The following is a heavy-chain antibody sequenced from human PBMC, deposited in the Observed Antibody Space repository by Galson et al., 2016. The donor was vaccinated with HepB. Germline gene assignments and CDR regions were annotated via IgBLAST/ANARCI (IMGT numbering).Heavy chain of an antibody. CDR3: VRETLRGTRFDH. V-gene: IGHV3-21*01. CDR1: GFPFSQYN. Sequence: SLRLSCAASGFPFSQYNMNWVRQAPGKGLEWVSFISSSSSYIYYVHSVKGRFTISRDNAKNSLYLQMDSLRAEDTAVYYCVRETLRGTRFDHWGQGTLVTVSS. D-gene: IGHD1-14*01. J-gene: IGHJ4*02. CDR2: ISSSSSYI.